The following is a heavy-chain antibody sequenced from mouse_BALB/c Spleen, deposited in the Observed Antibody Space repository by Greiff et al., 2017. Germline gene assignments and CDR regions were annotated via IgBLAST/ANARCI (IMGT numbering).Heavy chain of an antibody. J-gene: IGHJ4*01. V-gene: IGHV1-14*01. CDR1: GYTFTSYV. CDR3: ARGYYDDPYAMDY. CDR2: INPYNDGT. D-gene: IGHD2-13*01. Sequence: EVQGVESGPELVKPGASVKMSCKASGYTFTSYVMHWVKQKPGQGLEWIGYINPYNDGTKYNEKFKGKATLTSDKSSSTAYMELSSLTSEDSAVYDCARGYYDDPYAMDYWGQGTAVTVSS.